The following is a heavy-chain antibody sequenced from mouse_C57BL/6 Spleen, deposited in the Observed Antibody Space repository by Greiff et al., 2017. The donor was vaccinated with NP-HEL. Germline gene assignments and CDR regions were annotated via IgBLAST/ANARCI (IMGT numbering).Heavy chain of an antibody. D-gene: IGHD1-1*02. Sequence: QVQLKQSGAELVRPGASVTLSCKASGYTFTDYEMHWVKQTPVHGLEWVGAIDPETGGTAYNQKFKGKAILTADKSSSTAYMELRSLTSEDSAVYYCTRMDGGYYFDYWGQGTTLTVSS. CDR2: IDPETGGT. J-gene: IGHJ2*01. V-gene: IGHV1-15*01. CDR3: TRMDGGYYFDY. CDR1: GYTFTDYE.